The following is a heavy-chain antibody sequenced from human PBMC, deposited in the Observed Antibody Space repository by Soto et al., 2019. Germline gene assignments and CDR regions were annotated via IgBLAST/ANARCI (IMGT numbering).Heavy chain of an antibody. CDR3: AKGGSTSRWPYSYGMDV. D-gene: IGHD2-2*01. CDR1: GFTFSSYA. Sequence: EVQLLESGGGLVQPGGSLSLSCAASGFTFSSYAMSWVRQAPGRGLEWVSAISGSVGSTYYADSVKGRFTISRDNSKNTLYLQMNSRRAEDTAVYYFAKGGSTSRWPYSYGMDVWGQGTTVTVSS. CDR2: ISGSVGST. V-gene: IGHV3-23*01. J-gene: IGHJ6*02.